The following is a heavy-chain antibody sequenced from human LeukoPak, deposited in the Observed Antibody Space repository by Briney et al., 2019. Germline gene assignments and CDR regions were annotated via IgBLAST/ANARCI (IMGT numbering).Heavy chain of an antibody. J-gene: IGHJ6*02. CDR3: ARDQARAAAGTWFYYYYGMDV. CDR2: ISGSGSTT. CDR1: GFTFSDYY. D-gene: IGHD6-13*01. Sequence: GGSLRLSCTASGFTFSDYYMSWIRQAPGKGLEWVSYISGSGSTTYYADSVKGRFTVSRDNAKNSLYLQMNSLRDEDTAVYYCARDQARAAAGTWFYYYYGMDVWGQGTTVTVSS. V-gene: IGHV3-11*04.